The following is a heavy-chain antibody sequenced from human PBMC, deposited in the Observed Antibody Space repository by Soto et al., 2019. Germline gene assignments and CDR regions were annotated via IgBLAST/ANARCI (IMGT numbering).Heavy chain of an antibody. CDR3: ARGPSSSPRGHYFGY. Sequence: QVQLVQSGAEVKKPGASVKVSCKASGYTFTGYYMHWVRQAPGQGLEWMGWINPNSGGTNYAQKFQGRVTMTRDTFISPGYMELSRLRSDDTAVYYCARGPSSSPRGHYFGYWGQGTLVTVSS. CDR1: GYTFTGYY. D-gene: IGHD6-6*01. V-gene: IGHV1-2*02. CDR2: INPNSGGT. J-gene: IGHJ4*02.